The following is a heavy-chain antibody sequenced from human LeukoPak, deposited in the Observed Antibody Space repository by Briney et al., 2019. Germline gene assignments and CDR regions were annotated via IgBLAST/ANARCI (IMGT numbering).Heavy chain of an antibody. J-gene: IGHJ6*03. CDR3: ARVCESIEVVPAAIRNYYYYMDV. V-gene: IGHV1-8*03. Sequence: ASVKVSCKASGYTFTSYDINWVRQATGQGLEWMGWMNPNSGNTGYAQKFQGRVTITRNTSISTAYMELSSLRSEDTAVYYCARVCESIEVVPAAIRNYYYYMDVWGKGTTVTVSS. CDR2: MNPNSGNT. CDR1: GYTFTSYD. D-gene: IGHD2-2*02.